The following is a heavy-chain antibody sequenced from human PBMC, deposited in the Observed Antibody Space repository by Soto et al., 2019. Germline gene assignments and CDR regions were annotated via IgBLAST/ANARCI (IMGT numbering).Heavy chain of an antibody. CDR2: ISYDGSNK. CDR1: GFTFSSYG. CDR3: AKGSTPLLGQYYFDY. D-gene: IGHD1-26*01. V-gene: IGHV3-30*18. Sequence: QVQLVESGGGVVQPGRSLRLSCAASGFTFSSYGMHWVRQAPGKGLEWVAVISYDGSNKYYADSVKGRFTISRDNSKNTLYLQMNSLRAEDTAVYYCAKGSTPLLGQYYFDYWGQGTLVTVSS. J-gene: IGHJ4*02.